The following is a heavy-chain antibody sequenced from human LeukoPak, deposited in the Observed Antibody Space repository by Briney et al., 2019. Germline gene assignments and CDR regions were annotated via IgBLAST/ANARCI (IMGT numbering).Heavy chain of an antibody. V-gene: IGHV4-34*01. CDR3: ARAPLYCSGGSCYLDAFDI. J-gene: IGHJ3*02. Sequence: SETLSLTCAVYGGSFSGYYWSWIRQPPGKGLEWIGEINHSGSTNYNPSLKSRVTISVDTSKNQFSLKLSSVPAADTAVYYCARAPLYCSGGSCYLDAFDIWGQGTMVTVSS. CDR2: INHSGST. D-gene: IGHD2-15*01. CDR1: GGSFSGYY.